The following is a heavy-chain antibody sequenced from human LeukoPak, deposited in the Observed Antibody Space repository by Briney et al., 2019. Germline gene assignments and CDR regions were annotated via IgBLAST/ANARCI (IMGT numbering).Heavy chain of an antibody. CDR3: ARHQWVPAFDI. J-gene: IGHJ3*02. CDR2: IYHSGST. Sequence: SETLSLTCTVSGGSISSGGYYWSWIRQPPGKGLEWIGYIYHSGSTYYNPSLKSRVTISVDTSKNQFSLKLSSVTAADTAVYYCARHQWVPAFDIWGQGTMVTVSS. CDR1: GGSISSGGYY. V-gene: IGHV4-30-2*01. D-gene: IGHD1-26*01.